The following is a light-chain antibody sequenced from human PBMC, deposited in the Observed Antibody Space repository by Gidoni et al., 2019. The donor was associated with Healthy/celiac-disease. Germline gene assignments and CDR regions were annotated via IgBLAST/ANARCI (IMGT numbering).Light chain of an antibody. CDR2: QDS. J-gene: IGLJ2*01. Sequence: SYERTQPPSVSVPPGQTASITCSGDKLGDKYACWYQQQPGQAPVLVIYQDSKRPSGIPERFSGSNSGNTATLTISGTQAMDEADYYCQAWDSSTGVFGGGTKLTVL. CDR1: KLGDKY. V-gene: IGLV3-1*01. CDR3: QAWDSSTGV.